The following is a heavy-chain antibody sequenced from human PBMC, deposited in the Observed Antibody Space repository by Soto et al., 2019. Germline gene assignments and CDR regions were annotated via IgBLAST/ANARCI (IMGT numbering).Heavy chain of an antibody. CDR1: GCSISSYS. J-gene: IGHJ5*02. CDR2: IYYSGST. D-gene: IGHD3-22*01. CDR3: ARALYYYDSSGYPNWFDP. Sequence: WETLSLTCTVSGCSISSYSWSWIRQPPGKGLEWIGYIYYSGSTNYNPSLKSRVTISVDTSKNQFSLKLSSVTAADTAVYYCARALYYYDSSGYPNWFDPWGQGTLVTVSS. V-gene: IGHV4-59*01.